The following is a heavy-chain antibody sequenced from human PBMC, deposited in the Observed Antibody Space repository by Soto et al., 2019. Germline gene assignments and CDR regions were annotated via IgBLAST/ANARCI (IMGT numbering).Heavy chain of an antibody. J-gene: IGHJ4*02. D-gene: IGHD2-21*01. CDR1: GGSISSSSYY. CDR2: IYYSGST. V-gene: IGHV4-39*01. CDR3: ARLHSGGLGDY. Sequence: QLQLQESGPGLVKPSETLSLTCTVSGGSISSSSYYWGWIRQPPGKGLEWIGSIYYSGSTYYNPSLKRRVTISVDTSKNQFSLKLSSVTAADTAVYYCARLHSGGLGDYWGQGTLVTVSS.